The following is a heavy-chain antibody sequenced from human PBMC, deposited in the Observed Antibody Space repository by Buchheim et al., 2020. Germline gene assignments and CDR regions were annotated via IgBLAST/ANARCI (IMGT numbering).Heavy chain of an antibody. CDR2: IYTTGST. CDR1: GGSISSGSYY. CDR3: ARDRSVVVPAATYNWFDP. Sequence: QVQLQESGPGLVKPSQTLSLTCTVSGGSISSGSYYWSWIRQPARKGLEWIGRIYTTGSTNYNPSLKSRVTISVDTSTNQFSLKLSSVTAADTAVYYCARDRSVVVPAATYNWFDPWGQGTL. D-gene: IGHD2-2*01. V-gene: IGHV4-61*02. J-gene: IGHJ5*02.